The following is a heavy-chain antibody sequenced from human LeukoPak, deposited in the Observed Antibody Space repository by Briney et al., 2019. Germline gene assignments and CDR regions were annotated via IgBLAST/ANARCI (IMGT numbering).Heavy chain of an antibody. CDR2: ISAYNGNT. J-gene: IGHJ4*02. V-gene: IGHV1-18*01. CDR1: GYTFTSYG. Sequence: ASVKVSCKASGYTFTSYGISWVRQAPGQGPEWMGWISAYNGNTNYAQNLQGRVTMTTDTSTSTAHMELRSLRSDDTAVYHCARDSCSNGVCWLDYWGQGTLVTVSS. CDR3: ARDSCSNGVCWLDY. D-gene: IGHD2-8*01.